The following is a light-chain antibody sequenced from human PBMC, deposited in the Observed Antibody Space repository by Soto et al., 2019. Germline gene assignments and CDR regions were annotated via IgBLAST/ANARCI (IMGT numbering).Light chain of an antibody. J-gene: IGLJ3*02. CDR1: SGSIASNY. Sequence: NFMLTHPHSVSESPVKTVTISCTRSSGSIASNYVQWYQQRPGSAPTTVIYEDNQRPSGVPDRFSGSIDSSSNSASLTISGLKTEDEADYYCQSYDSSNSWVFGGGTKLTVL. V-gene: IGLV6-57*03. CDR3: QSYDSSNSWV. CDR2: EDN.